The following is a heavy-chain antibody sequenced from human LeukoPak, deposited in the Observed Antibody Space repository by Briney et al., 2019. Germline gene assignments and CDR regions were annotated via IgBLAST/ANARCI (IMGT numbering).Heavy chain of an antibody. CDR2: ISGSGGST. CDR1: GFSFGSYG. V-gene: IGHV3-23*01. D-gene: IGHD3-3*01. Sequence: GGSLRLSCAASGFSFGSYGMHWVRQAPGKGLEWVSAISGSGGSTYYADSVKGRFTISRDNSKNTLYLQMNSLRAEDTAVYYCANTRAVTIFGVGPFDYWGQGTLVTVSS. CDR3: ANTRAVTIFGVGPFDY. J-gene: IGHJ4*02.